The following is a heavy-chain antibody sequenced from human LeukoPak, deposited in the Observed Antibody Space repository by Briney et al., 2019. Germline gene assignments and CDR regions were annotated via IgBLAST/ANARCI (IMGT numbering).Heavy chain of an antibody. CDR2: ISSSGGST. CDR1: GFTFSSYW. V-gene: IGHV3-23*01. J-gene: IGHJ4*02. Sequence: PGGSLRLSXAASGFTFSSYWMSWVRQAPGKGVEWVSSISSSGGSTYYADSVKGRFTISRDNSKNTLYLQMNSLRAEDTAVYYCAKGRREQPFDYWGQGTLVTVSS. CDR3: AKGRREQPFDY. D-gene: IGHD1-26*01.